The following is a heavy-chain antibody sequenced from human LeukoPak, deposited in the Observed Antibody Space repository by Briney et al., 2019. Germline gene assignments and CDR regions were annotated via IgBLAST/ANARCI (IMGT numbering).Heavy chain of an antibody. D-gene: IGHD3-16*02. Sequence: PGGSLRLSCAASGFTFSSYSMNWVRQAPGKGLEWVSYISSSSSTIYYVDSVKGRFTISRDNAKNSLYPQMNSLRDEDTAVYYCARDQLSPRWYFDLWGRGTLVTVSS. CDR3: ARDQLSPRWYFDL. CDR1: GFTFSSYS. V-gene: IGHV3-48*02. J-gene: IGHJ2*01. CDR2: ISSSSSTI.